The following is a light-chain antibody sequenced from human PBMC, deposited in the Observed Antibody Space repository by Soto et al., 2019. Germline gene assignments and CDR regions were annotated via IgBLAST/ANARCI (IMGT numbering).Light chain of an antibody. CDR2: DVI. CDR3: SSYTSSSTYVV. Sequence: QSVLTQPASVSGSPGQSITISCTGTSIDVGGYNYVSWYQQHPGKAPKLMIYDVINRPSGVSNRFSGSKSGNSASLTISGLQAEDEADYYCSSYTSSSTYVVFGGGTKLTVL. CDR1: SIDVGGYNY. V-gene: IGLV2-14*03. J-gene: IGLJ2*01.